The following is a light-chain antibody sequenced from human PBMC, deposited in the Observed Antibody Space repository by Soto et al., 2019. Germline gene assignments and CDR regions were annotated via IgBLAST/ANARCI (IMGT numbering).Light chain of an antibody. CDR2: QAS. CDR3: CQYNSYSDT. J-gene: IGKJ2*01. Sequence: DIQMTQSPSTLSASVGDRVTISCRATQSISSWLAWYQQKPGKATKLLIYQASSIETGVPSRISGSRAGTEFALTISSVQPDDCATNYCCQYNSYSDTFGQVTKLEIK. V-gene: IGKV1-5*03. CDR1: QSISSW.